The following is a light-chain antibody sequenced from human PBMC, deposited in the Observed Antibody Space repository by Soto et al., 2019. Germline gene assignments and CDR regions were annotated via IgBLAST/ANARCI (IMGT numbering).Light chain of an antibody. CDR1: QSISSW. V-gene: IGKV1-5*03. Sequence: DIQMTQCPSTLSAPVGDRVTITCRASQSISSWLAWYQQKPGKAPKLLIYKASSLESGVPSRFSGSGSGTEITLTISSLQPDELATKCCQQYYSYWTSGHGTKVDI. J-gene: IGKJ1*01. CDR2: KAS. CDR3: QQYYSYWT.